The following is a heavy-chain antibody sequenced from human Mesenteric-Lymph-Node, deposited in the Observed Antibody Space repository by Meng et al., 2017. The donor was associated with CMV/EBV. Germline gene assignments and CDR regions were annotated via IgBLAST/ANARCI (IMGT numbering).Heavy chain of an antibody. Sequence: SETLSLTCAIYDGSFTNYYWSWIRQPPGKGLEWIGHIYYTGSTNYNASLKSRVTISVDTSKNQFSLILSSVTAADTAVYYCARVPQLGYYYYGMDVWGQGTTVTVSS. CDR2: IYYTGST. CDR1: DGSFTNYY. CDR3: ARVPQLGYYYYGMDV. D-gene: IGHD7-27*01. V-gene: IGHV4-59*01. J-gene: IGHJ6*02.